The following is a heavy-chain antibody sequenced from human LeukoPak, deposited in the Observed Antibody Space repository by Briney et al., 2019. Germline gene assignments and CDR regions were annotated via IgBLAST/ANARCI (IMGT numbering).Heavy chain of an antibody. CDR3: ARGLTYYDFWSGYWGAIDY. Sequence: SETLSLTCTVSGGSISSGGYYRSWIRQHPGKGLEWIGYIYYSGSTYYNPSLKSRVTISVDTSKNQFSLKLSSVTAADTAVYYCARGLTYYDFWSGYWGAIDYWGQGTLVTVSS. V-gene: IGHV4-31*03. J-gene: IGHJ4*02. CDR1: GGSISSGGYY. CDR2: IYYSGST. D-gene: IGHD3-3*01.